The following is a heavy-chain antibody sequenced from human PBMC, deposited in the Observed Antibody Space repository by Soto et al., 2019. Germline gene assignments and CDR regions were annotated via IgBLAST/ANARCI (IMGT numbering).Heavy chain of an antibody. J-gene: IGHJ5*02. V-gene: IGHV4-31*02. Sequence: TSETLYLTCTVSGGSISSGGYYWSWIRQHPGKGLEWIGYIYCSGSTYYNPSLKSRVTISVDTSKNQFSLKLSSVTAADTAVYYCATYYDSSGYFHNWFDPWGQGTLVTVSS. D-gene: IGHD3-22*01. CDR3: ATYYDSSGYFHNWFDP. CDR2: IYCSGST. CDR1: GGSISSGGYY.